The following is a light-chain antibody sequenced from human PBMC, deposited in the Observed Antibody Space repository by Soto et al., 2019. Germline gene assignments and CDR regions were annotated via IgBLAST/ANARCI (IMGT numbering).Light chain of an antibody. CDR1: SSNIGKNY. Sequence: QSVLRQPPSVSAAPGQKVTISCSGSSSNIGKNYVSWYQQVPGTAPRLLIYDNTDRPSGIPDRFSGSKSGTSATLGITGLQTGDEADYYCGTWDSSLNIGVFGGGTKVTVL. CDR2: DNT. V-gene: IGLV1-51*01. CDR3: GTWDSSLNIGV. J-gene: IGLJ3*02.